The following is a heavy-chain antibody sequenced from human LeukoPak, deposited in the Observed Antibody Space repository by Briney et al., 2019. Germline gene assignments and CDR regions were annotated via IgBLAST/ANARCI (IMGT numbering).Heavy chain of an antibody. Sequence: PGGSLRLSCAASGFTFSSYWMSWVRQAPGKGLEGVANIKQEGSEKYYVDSVKGRFTISRDNAKNSLYLQMNSLRAEDTAVYYCAREGRKDYGDFFDYWGQGTLVTVSS. J-gene: IGHJ4*02. D-gene: IGHD4-17*01. V-gene: IGHV3-7*01. CDR3: AREGRKDYGDFFDY. CDR1: GFTFSSYW. CDR2: IKQEGSEK.